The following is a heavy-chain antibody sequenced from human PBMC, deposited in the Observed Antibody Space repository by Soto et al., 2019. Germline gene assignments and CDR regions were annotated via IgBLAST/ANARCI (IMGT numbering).Heavy chain of an antibody. CDR1: GFNFSNHW. D-gene: IGHD2-21*02. CDR3: ARESGDWPLNWFDP. V-gene: IGHV3-74*01. J-gene: IGHJ5*02. Sequence: PVGSVRLSCAASGFNFSNHWMHWVRQRPAEGLVWVSRITSDGKSKAYAESVKGRFAISRDNAKNTLYLQMNGLTAEDTAVYYCARESGDWPLNWFDPWGQGILVTVSS. CDR2: ITSDGKSK.